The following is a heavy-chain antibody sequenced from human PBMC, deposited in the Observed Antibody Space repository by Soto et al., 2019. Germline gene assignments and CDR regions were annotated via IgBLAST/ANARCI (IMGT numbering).Heavy chain of an antibody. D-gene: IGHD3-16*01. CDR2: VRRQDHGGTI. CDR3: SRGGGDSFMDV. V-gene: IGHV3-49*03. CDR1: GFSFGDSA. J-gene: IGHJ6*03. Sequence: DVQLVESGGGLVQPGRSLRLSCATSGFSFGDSAMSWFSQAPGKGLEWVGFVRRQDHGGTIVYAASVKGRFTISRDDSKSIAHLQMDSLKIVDTAVYYCSRGGGDSFMDVWGKGTTVTVTS.